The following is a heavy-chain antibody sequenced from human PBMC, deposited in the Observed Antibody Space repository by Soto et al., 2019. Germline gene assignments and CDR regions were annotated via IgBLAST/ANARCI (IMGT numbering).Heavy chain of an antibody. CDR1: GFTFSSYA. Sequence: EVQLLESGGGLVQPGGSVRLSCAASGFTFSSYAMSWVRQAPGKGLEWVSIIGVGGGDRYYPESVKGRFTISRDNSRDTLYLEMNSLRDEDTAVYYCARVRFGELVWGQRTLVTVSS. CDR2: IGVGGGDR. J-gene: IGHJ4*02. CDR3: ARVRFGELV. D-gene: IGHD3-10*01. V-gene: IGHV3-23*01.